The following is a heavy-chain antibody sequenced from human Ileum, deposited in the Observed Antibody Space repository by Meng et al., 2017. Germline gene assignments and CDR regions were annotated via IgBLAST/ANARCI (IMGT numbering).Heavy chain of an antibody. CDR1: GDSVRSSVCN. Sequence: VPLQESVPRLVAPSVTLSLTCIVSGDSVRSSVCNLSWIRQSAGKELEWIGYVYYNGVTNYNPSLRSRITTSIDTSKNQFSLKLSSVTAADTALYYCTRERSWSDFGYFDDWGRGTLVTVSS. J-gene: IGHJ4*02. V-gene: IGHV4-61*08. CDR3: TRERSWSDFGYFDD. CDR2: VYYNGVT. D-gene: IGHD1-26*01.